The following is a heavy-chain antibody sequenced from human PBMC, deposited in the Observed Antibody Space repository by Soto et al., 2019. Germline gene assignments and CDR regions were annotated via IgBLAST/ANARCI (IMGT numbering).Heavy chain of an antibody. Sequence: VASVKVSCKASGYTFTSFGISWVRQAPGQGLEWMGWISTYNGNTNYVQKFQGRVTMTTDTSTSTAYMELRSLRFDDTAVYYCARAVTLAVAGPGYWGQGTLVTVSS. CDR3: ARAVTLAVAGPGY. D-gene: IGHD6-19*01. CDR1: GYTFTSFG. J-gene: IGHJ4*02. V-gene: IGHV1-18*01. CDR2: ISTYNGNT.